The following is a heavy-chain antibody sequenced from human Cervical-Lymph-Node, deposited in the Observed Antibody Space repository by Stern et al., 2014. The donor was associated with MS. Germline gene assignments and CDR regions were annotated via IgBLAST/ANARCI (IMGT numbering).Heavy chain of an antibody. CDR3: ARSRYSYGSAYYFDY. Sequence: QMQLVQSGAEVKKPGASVKVSCKASGYTFTSYGISWVRQAPGQGLEWIGWISAYNGNTNYAQKLQGRVTMTTDTSTSTAYMELRSLRSDDTAVYYCARSRYSYGSAYYFDYWGQGTLVTVSS. V-gene: IGHV1-18*01. D-gene: IGHD5-18*01. CDR1: GYTFTSYG. CDR2: ISAYNGNT. J-gene: IGHJ4*02.